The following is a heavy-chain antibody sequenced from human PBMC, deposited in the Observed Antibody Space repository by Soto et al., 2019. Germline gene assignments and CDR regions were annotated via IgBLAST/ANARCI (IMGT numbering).Heavy chain of an antibody. CDR2: IHYSGSA. Sequence: SETLSLTCTVSGDSISSYFWTWIRQPPGKGLEWIGYIHYSGSANYNPSLKSRVTMSVDTSKNQFSLNLSSGTAADTAVYFFAIRNQLTPKRNAFTTLFQCTLGT. J-gene: IGHJ3*02. V-gene: IGHV4-59*01. D-gene: IGHD1-1*01. CDR3: AIRNQLTPKRNAFTT. CDR1: GDSISSYF.